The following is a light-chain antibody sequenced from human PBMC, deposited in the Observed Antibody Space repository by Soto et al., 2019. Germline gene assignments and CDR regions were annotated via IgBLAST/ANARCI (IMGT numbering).Light chain of an antibody. Sequence: QSALTQPASVSGSPGQSITISCTGSSSYVGGYDYVSWYQQHPGKAPKVMIYEVSNRPSGVSHRFSGSKSDNTASLTISGLQAEDEADHYCSSYTSSRTFVFGTGTKLTVL. CDR2: EVS. CDR1: SSYVGGYDY. CDR3: SSYTSSRTFV. J-gene: IGLJ1*01. V-gene: IGLV2-14*01.